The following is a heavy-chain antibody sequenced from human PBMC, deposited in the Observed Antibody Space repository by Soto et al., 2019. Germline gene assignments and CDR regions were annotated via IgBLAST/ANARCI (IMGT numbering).Heavy chain of an antibody. V-gene: IGHV1-18*01. D-gene: IGHD3-16*01. Sequence: QVQLVQSGAEVKKPGASVTVSCKASGYTFTTYGVSWVRQAPGQGLEWLGWSNGYNGNAKYAENLQGRVSMTTDTSTRPAYMELRSLRSDDTAVYYCARMGDVPYSYYGMDVWGQGTTVTVSS. CDR1: GYTFTTYG. CDR3: ARMGDVPYSYYGMDV. CDR2: SNGYNGNA. J-gene: IGHJ6*02.